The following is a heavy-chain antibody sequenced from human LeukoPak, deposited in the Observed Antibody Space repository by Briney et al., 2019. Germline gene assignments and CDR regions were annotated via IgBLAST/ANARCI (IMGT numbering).Heavy chain of an antibody. CDR2: INPNSCGT. V-gene: IGHV1-2*02. Sequence: ASVKVSCKASGYTFTGYYMHWVRQAPGQGLEWMGWINPNSCGTNYAQKFQGRVTMTRDTSISTAYMELSRLRSDDTAVYYCARAGDIVVVVAAKTWDNWFDPWGQGTLVTVSS. CDR1: GYTFTGYY. D-gene: IGHD2-15*01. J-gene: IGHJ5*02. CDR3: ARAGDIVVVVAAKTWDNWFDP.